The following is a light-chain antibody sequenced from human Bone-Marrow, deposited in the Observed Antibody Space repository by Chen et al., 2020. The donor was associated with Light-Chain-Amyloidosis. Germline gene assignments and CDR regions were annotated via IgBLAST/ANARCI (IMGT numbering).Light chain of an antibody. Sequence: IVMTQSPYSLAVSLGERANINCKSSLTVLDSSRNQHALTLYQQKAGQPPKLLIYWASTRESGVPDRFSGSGSGTDFTLTISSLRAEDVAVYYCQQYYATPWTFGQGTKVEIK. J-gene: IGKJ1*01. CDR3: QQYYATPWT. V-gene: IGKV4-1*01. CDR1: LTVLDSSRNQHA. CDR2: WAS.